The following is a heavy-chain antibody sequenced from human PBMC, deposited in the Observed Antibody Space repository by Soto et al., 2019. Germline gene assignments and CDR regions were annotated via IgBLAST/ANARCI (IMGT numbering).Heavy chain of an antibody. J-gene: IGHJ4*02. V-gene: IGHV3-33*01. CDR3: ARDGSSGYVYLDY. Sequence: QVQLVESGGGVVQPGRSLRLSCAASGFTFSSYGMHWVRQAPGKGLEWVAVIWYDGSNKYYADSVKGRFTISRDNSKNTLYLPLNSLRAEDTAVYYCARDGSSGYVYLDYWGQGTLVTVSS. CDR2: IWYDGSNK. D-gene: IGHD6-19*01. CDR1: GFTFSSYG.